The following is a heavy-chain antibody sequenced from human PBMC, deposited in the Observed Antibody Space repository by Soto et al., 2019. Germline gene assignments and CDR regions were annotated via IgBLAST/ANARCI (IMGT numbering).Heavy chain of an antibody. D-gene: IGHD2-15*01. CDR2: IYHSGST. J-gene: IGHJ5*02. V-gene: IGHV4-4*02. Sequence: QVQLQESGPGLVKPSGTLSLTCAVSSGSISSSNWWSWVRQPPGKGLEWIGEIYHSGSTNYNPSLKRRFTISVDKSKSQFSLKLSSVTAADTAVYYCACSSCGPGNWFDPWGQGTLVTVSS. CDR3: ACSSCGPGNWFDP. CDR1: SGSISSSNW.